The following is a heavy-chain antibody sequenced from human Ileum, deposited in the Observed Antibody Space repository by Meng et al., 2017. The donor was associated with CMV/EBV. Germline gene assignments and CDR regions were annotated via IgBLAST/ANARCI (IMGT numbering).Heavy chain of an antibody. CDR3: ATARRGCSSASCWLEN. D-gene: IGHD2-2*01. CDR1: GVSISSNNW. V-gene: IGHV4-4*02. CDR2: IFHSGST. Sequence: QVQLEESGPGLVKPSGTLSLTCAVSGVSISSNNWWNCVRQSPGRGLEWISEIFHSGSTHYNPSLQSRVTISVDKSKNQVSLNLKSVSAADTAVYYCATARRGCSSASCWLENWGQGTLVTVSS. J-gene: IGHJ4*02.